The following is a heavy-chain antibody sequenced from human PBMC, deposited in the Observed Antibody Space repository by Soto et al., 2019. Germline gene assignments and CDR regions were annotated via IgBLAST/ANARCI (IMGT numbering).Heavy chain of an antibody. CDR2: IYVRNGGT. CDR3: AKYSEKPYEAYLQQ. V-gene: IGHV4-4*02. Sequence: TSETLSLTCAVSGGSIGSRDWWSWVRQAPGKGLQWIGQIYVRNGGTTPNPALQGRVRISVDRSKNELSLEVTSVTAEDTAIYYCAKYSEKPYEAYLQQWGRGTLVTVSS. J-gene: IGHJ1*01. CDR1: GGSIGSRDW. D-gene: IGHD2-15*01.